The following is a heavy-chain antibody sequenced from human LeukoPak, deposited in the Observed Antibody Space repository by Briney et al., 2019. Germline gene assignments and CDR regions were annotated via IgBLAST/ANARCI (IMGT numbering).Heavy chain of an antibody. CDR1: GGCFSGYY. Sequence: PSETLSLTCAAYGGCFSGYYWSWVRQPPGKGLEWIGEINHSGSTNYNPSLKSRVTISVDTSKTEFSLMLISVNAADTAVYFCARSPIVVVPAAKAYLYDGMEVWGQGTTVTVSS. V-gene: IGHV4-34*01. CDR3: ARSPIVVVPAAKAYLYDGMEV. J-gene: IGHJ6*02. D-gene: IGHD2-2*01. CDR2: INHSGST.